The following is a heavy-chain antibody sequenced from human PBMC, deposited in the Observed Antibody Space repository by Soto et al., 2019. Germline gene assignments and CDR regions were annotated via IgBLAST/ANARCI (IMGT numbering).Heavy chain of an antibody. Sequence: EVQLVESGGGLVQPGGSLRLSCAVSGFTFSSYSMNWVRQAPGKGLEWVSYISSSSSTIYYADSVKGRFTISRDNAKNSLYLQMNSLRDEDTAVYYCARGMYYYDTGCWAYWGQGTLVTVSS. CDR1: GFTFSSYS. D-gene: IGHD3-22*01. CDR2: ISSSSSTI. CDR3: ARGMYYYDTGCWAY. J-gene: IGHJ4*02. V-gene: IGHV3-48*02.